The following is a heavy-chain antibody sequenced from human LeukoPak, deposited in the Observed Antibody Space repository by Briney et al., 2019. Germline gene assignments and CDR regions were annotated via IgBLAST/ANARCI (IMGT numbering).Heavy chain of an antibody. Sequence: ASVKVSCKASGYDFNRFAINWVRQAPGQGPEWMGWISGFNDNTAYAQKLQDRVIMTTDKSTSTAYMELRNLRSDDTAMYYCARCSAATCFPLDFDFWGQGTLVTVSS. V-gene: IGHV1-18*01. CDR2: ISGFNDNT. D-gene: IGHD2-15*01. CDR3: ARCSAATCFPLDFDF. J-gene: IGHJ4*02. CDR1: GYDFNRFA.